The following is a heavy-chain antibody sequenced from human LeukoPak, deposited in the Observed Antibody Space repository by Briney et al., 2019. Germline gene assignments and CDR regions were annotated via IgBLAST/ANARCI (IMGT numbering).Heavy chain of an antibody. V-gene: IGHV3-23*01. Sequence: PGGSLRLSCKASGFTFSSYAMSWVRQAPGKGLEWVSAISGSGGTTYYVDSVKGRLTISRDNFKNTLYLQMNSLRAEDTAVYYCAKVGWLRSRSSDDYWGQGTLVTVSS. CDR1: GFTFSSYA. J-gene: IGHJ4*02. CDR3: AKVGWLRSRSSDDY. D-gene: IGHD5-12*01. CDR2: ISGSGGTT.